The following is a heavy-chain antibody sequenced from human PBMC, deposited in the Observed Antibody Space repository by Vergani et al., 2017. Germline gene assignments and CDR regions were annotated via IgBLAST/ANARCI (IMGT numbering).Heavy chain of an antibody. CDR1: GGSISSSSYY. Sequence: QLQLQESGPGLVKPSETLSLPCTVSGGSISSSSYYWGWIRQPPGKGLEWIGYIYYSGSTYYNPSLKSRVTISVDTSKNQFSLKLSSVTAADTAVYYCAREEVATTPYYYYYMDVWGKGTTVTVSS. J-gene: IGHJ6*03. CDR2: IYYSGST. CDR3: AREEVATTPYYYYYMDV. D-gene: IGHD5-12*01. V-gene: IGHV4-39*07.